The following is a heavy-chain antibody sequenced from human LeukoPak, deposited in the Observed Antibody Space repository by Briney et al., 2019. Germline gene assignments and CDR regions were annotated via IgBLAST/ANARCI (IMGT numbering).Heavy chain of an antibody. CDR2: ISGSGGST. CDR3: AKVDYGDSWYFDL. D-gene: IGHD4-17*01. V-gene: IGHV3-23*01. Sequence: GGSLRLSCAASGFTFSSYAMSWVRQAPGKGLEWVSTISGSGGSTYYADSVKGRFTISRGNSKNTLYLQVNSLRAGDTALYYCAKVDYGDSWYFDLWGRGTLVTVSS. CDR1: GFTFSSYA. J-gene: IGHJ2*01.